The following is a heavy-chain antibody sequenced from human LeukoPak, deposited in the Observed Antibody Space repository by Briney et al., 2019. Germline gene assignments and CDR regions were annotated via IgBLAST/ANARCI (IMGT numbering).Heavy chain of an antibody. D-gene: IGHD5-24*01. CDR2: ISGSGSNT. CDR1: GFTFNNYA. J-gene: IGHJ4*02. V-gene: IGHV3-23*01. CDR3: AKESGDDFDY. Sequence: GGSPRLSCAATGFTFNNYAMSWVRQAPGKGLEWVSGISGSGSNTYYADSVKGRFTISRDNSKNTLYLQMNSLRAEDTAIYYCAKESGDDFDYWGQGTLVTVSS.